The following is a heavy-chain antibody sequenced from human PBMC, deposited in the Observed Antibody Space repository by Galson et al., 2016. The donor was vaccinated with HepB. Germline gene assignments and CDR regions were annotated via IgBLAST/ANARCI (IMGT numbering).Heavy chain of an antibody. J-gene: IGHJ3*02. Sequence: SVKVSCKASGYSFTGYFIHWVRQAPGQGLEWMGWINPNSGGTNYAQKFQGRVTVTRDTSIRTVYMEMTKLRSDDTAVYYCARAGDFYDSSFDHALDKWGQGTLVTISS. CDR1: GYSFTGYF. CDR2: INPNSGGT. V-gene: IGHV1-2*02. D-gene: IGHD3-22*01. CDR3: ARAGDFYDSSFDHALDK.